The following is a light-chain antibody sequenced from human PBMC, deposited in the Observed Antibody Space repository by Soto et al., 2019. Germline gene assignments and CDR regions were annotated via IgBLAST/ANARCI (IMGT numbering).Light chain of an antibody. CDR2: GAS. V-gene: IGKV1-16*01. Sequence: DIQLTQSPSSLSASVGDRVTITCRASHGISTFLAWLQQKPGTAPKSLIYGASNLQSGVTSRFSGRGSGSAFTLTISSLQPEDAATYYCQQYNTYPVTFDQGTKVEIK. CDR1: HGISTF. J-gene: IGKJ1*01. CDR3: QQYNTYPVT.